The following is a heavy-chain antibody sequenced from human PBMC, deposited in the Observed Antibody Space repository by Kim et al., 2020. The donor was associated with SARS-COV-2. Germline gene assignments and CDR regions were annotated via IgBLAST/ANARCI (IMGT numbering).Heavy chain of an antibody. CDR3: ARSSSSYYYYYMDV. J-gene: IGHJ6*03. Sequence: YAQKFQGRVTITADKSTSTAYMELSSLRSEDTAVYYCARSSSSYYYYYMDVWGKGTTVTVSS. D-gene: IGHD6-6*01. V-gene: IGHV1-69*02.